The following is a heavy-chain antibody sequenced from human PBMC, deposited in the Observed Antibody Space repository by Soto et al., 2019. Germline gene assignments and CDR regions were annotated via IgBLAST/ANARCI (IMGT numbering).Heavy chain of an antibody. CDR3: AGWGGQDYNY. V-gene: IGHV3-7*03. J-gene: IGHJ4*02. D-gene: IGHD4-4*01. CDR2: INPDGNVG. Sequence: EVQLLGSGGGLVQPGGSLRLSCVGSGFTFSTYWMNWVRQAPGKGLEWVANINPDGNVGTYVDSVRGRFTTSRDKAKNSLYLQMNSLRADDTAVYFCAGWGGQDYNYWGQGIMVTVSS. CDR1: GFTFSTYW.